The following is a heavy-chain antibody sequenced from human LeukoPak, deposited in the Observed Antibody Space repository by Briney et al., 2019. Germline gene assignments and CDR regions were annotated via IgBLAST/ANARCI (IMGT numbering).Heavy chain of an antibody. V-gene: IGHV1-69*13. CDR1: GGTFSSYA. D-gene: IGHD1-26*01. CDR3: ARGERYYYYYMDV. CDR2: IIPIFGTA. J-gene: IGHJ6*03. Sequence: SVKVSCKASGGTFSSYAISWVRQAPGQGPEWMGGIIPIFGTANYAQKFQGRVTITADESTSTAYMELSSLRSEDTAVYYCARGERYYYYYMDVWGKGTTVTVSS.